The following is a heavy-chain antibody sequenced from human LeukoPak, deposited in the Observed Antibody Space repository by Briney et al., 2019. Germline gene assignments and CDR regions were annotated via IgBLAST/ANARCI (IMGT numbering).Heavy chain of an antibody. J-gene: IGHJ4*02. CDR2: IKQDGSDK. CDR3: ARGGYSYGYVNY. Sequence: GGSLRLSCVASRFDFSTYWMSWVRQTPAKGLEWIANIKQDGSDKYYVDSVEGRFTISRDNAKNTLYLQMNSLRAEDTAVYYCARGGYSYGYVNYWGQGTLVTVSS. CDR1: RFDFSTYW. D-gene: IGHD5-18*01. V-gene: IGHV3-7*01.